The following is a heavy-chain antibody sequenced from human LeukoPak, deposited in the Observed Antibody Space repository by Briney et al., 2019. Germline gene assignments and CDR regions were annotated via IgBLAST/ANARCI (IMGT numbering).Heavy chain of an antibody. D-gene: IGHD6-13*01. J-gene: IGHJ3*02. CDR3: AKDLGQQPGGAFDI. CDR2: ISGSGGST. CDR1: GLTFSSYA. Sequence: PGGSLRLSCAASGLTFSSYAMSWVRQAPGKGLEWVSAISGSGGSTYYADSVKGRFTISRDNSKNTLYLQMNSLRAEDTAVYHCAKDLGQQPGGAFDIWGQGTMVTVSS. V-gene: IGHV3-23*01.